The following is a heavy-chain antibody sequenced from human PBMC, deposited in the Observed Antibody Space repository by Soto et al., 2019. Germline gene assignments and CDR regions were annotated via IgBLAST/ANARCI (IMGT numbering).Heavy chain of an antibody. Sequence: SVKVSCKASGYTFTSYGSSWVRQAPGQGLEWMGWISAYNGNTNYAQKLQGRVTMTTDTSTSTAYMELRSLRSDDTAVYYCARHITIFGVVMNYFDYWGQGTLVTVSS. CDR3: ARHITIFGVVMNYFDY. V-gene: IGHV1-18*01. D-gene: IGHD3-3*01. CDR1: GYTFTSYG. CDR2: ISAYNGNT. J-gene: IGHJ4*02.